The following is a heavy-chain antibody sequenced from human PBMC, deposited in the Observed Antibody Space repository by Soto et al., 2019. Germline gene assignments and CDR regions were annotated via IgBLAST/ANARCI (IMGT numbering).Heavy chain of an antibody. CDR1: GGSISSSNW. J-gene: IGHJ4*02. V-gene: IGHV4-4*02. Sequence: PSETLSLTCAVSGGSISSSNWWSWVRQPPGKGLEWIGEIYHSGSTNYNLSLKSRVTISVDKSKNQFSLKLSSVTAADTAVYYCARGGAVGPTRLDYWGQGTLVTVSS. D-gene: IGHD1-26*01. CDR3: ARGGAVGPTRLDY. CDR2: IYHSGST.